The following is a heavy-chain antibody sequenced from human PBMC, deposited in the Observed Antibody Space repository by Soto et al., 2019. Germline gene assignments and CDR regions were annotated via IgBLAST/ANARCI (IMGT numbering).Heavy chain of an antibody. V-gene: IGHV1-46*01. J-gene: IGHJ6*02. CDR2: INPSGGST. CDR3: ARHGKVDTAMVPYYYYGMDV. D-gene: IGHD5-18*01. CDR1: GYTFTSYY. Sequence: ASVKVSCKASGYTFTSYYMHWVRQAPGQGLEWMGIINPSGGSTSYAQKFQGRVTMTGDTSTSTVYMELSSLRSEDTAVYYCARHGKVDTAMVPYYYYGMDVWGQGTTVTVSS.